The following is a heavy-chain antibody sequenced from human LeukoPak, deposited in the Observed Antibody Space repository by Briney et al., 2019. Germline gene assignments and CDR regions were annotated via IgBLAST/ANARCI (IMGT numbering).Heavy chain of an antibody. J-gene: IGHJ4*02. Sequence: GASVKVSCKASGYSFSDYYMHWVQQAPGNGLEWIGRVDTEYGEAIYAERFQGRVTLTADTSTDTAYMELSSLRSEDTAIYYCATTDISPNEFKHYWGQGALVTVSS. V-gene: IGHV1-69-2*01. CDR2: VDTEYGEA. CDR3: ATTDISPNEFKHY. CDR1: GYSFSDYY. D-gene: IGHD3-9*01.